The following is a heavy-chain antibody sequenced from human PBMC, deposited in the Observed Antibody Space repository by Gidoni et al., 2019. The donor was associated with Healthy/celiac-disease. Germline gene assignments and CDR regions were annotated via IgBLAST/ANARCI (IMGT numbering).Heavy chain of an antibody. J-gene: IGHJ4*02. D-gene: IGHD3-10*01. Sequence: QVQLQQWGAGLLKPPETLSLTSAVHGGSFSGYYWSWTRQPPGKGLEWIGEINHSGSTNYNPSLKSRVTISVDMSKNQFSLKLSSVTAADTAVYYCARAFSITMVQGAGFDYWGQGTLVTVSS. CDR1: GGSFSGYY. CDR2: INHSGST. V-gene: IGHV4-34*01. CDR3: ARAFSITMVQGAGFDY.